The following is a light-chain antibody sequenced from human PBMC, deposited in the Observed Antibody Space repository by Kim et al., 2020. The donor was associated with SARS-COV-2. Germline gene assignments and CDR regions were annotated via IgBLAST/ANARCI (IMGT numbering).Light chain of an antibody. J-gene: IGLJ3*02. CDR1: SNNVGNQG. CDR2: RNN. CDR3: SAWDSSLNAWV. Sequence: QAGLTQPPSVSKGLRQTATLTCTGNSNNVGNQGAAWLQQHQGHPPKLLSYRNNNRPSGISERLSASRSGNTASLTITGLQPEDEAYYYCSAWDSSLNAWVFGGGTQLTVL. V-gene: IGLV10-54*01.